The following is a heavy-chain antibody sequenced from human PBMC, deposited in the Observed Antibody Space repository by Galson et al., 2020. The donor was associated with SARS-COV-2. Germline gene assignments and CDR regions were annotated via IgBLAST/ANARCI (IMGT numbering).Heavy chain of an antibody. CDR3: ARNPAIAAFGY. J-gene: IGHJ4*02. CDR2: IYNSGST. V-gene: IGHV4-30-4*08. CDR1: GGSISTGDYY. Sequence: SETLSLTCTVSGGSISTGDYYWSWIRQPPGKGLEWIGSIYNSGSTYYNPSPKSGVTISVDRSKNQFSLKLRSVTAADTAVYYCARNPAIAAFGYWGQGTLVTVSS. D-gene: IGHD6-13*01.